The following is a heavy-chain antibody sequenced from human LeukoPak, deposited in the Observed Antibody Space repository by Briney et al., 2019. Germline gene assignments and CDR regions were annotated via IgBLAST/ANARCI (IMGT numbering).Heavy chain of an antibody. CDR2: IYYTGST. CDR1: GGSISSSSYY. D-gene: IGHD1-26*01. CDR3: ARFNSGSYQHYFDY. Sequence: SETLSLTCTVSGGSISSSSYYWGWIRQPPGKGLEWIGSIYYTGSTYYNPSLKSRVTISVDTSKNQFSLQLNSVTAADTAMYYCARFNSGSYQHYFDYWGQGTLVTVSS. V-gene: IGHV4-39*07. J-gene: IGHJ4*02.